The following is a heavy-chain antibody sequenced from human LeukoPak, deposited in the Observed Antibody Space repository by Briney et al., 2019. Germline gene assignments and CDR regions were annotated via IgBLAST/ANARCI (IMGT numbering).Heavy chain of an antibody. Sequence: ESGPTLVKPTQTLTLTCTFSGFSLSSGVVGVGWIRQPPGKALEWLALIYWNDDKRYSPSLRNRLTITKDSSENQVVLTLTNMEHVDTATYYCTHTVDYGGNPNDYWGQGTLVTVSS. D-gene: IGHD4-23*01. V-gene: IGHV2-5*01. CDR3: THTVDYGGNPNDY. CDR1: GFSLSSGVVG. CDR2: IYWNDDK. J-gene: IGHJ4*02.